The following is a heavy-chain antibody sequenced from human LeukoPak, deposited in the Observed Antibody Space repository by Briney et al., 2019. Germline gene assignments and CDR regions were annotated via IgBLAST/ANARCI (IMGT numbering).Heavy chain of an antibody. V-gene: IGHV1-58*01. CDR1: DFTFATSA. Sequence: SVKVSCKASDFTFATSAVQWVRQARGQRLEWIGWIVVGSGNTNYAQKFQERVTITRDMSTSTAYMELSNLRSEDTAVYYCAAPQSGSYIYWYFDLWGRGTLVTVSS. CDR2: IVVGSGNT. J-gene: IGHJ2*01. D-gene: IGHD3-10*01. CDR3: AAPQSGSYIYWYFDL.